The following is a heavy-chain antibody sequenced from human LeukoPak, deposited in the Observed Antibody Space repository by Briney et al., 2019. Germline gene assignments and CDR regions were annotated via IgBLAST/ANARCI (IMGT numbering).Heavy chain of an antibody. Sequence: PSQTLSLTCAISGDGVSSNSATWNWIRQSPSRGLEWLGRTYYRSKWYNDYAVSVKSRITFNPDTSKNQFSLQLNSVTPEDTAVYYCARVEATTRYFDYWGQGTLVTVSS. CDR1: GDGVSSNSAT. J-gene: IGHJ4*02. D-gene: IGHD5-12*01. CDR2: TYYRSKWYN. V-gene: IGHV6-1*01. CDR3: ARVEATTRYFDY.